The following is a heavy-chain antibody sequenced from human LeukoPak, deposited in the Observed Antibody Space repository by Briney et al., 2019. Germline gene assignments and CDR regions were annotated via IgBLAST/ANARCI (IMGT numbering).Heavy chain of an antibody. J-gene: IGHJ6*02. CDR3: ARDPIVVVPSGYYYYGMDV. CDR1: GGSISSYY. D-gene: IGHD2-2*01. Sequence: SETLSLTCTVSGGSISSYYWSWIRQPAGKGLEWIGRIYTSGSTNYNPSLESRVTMSVDTSKNQFSLKLSSVTAADTAVYYCARDPIVVVPSGYYYYGMDVWGQGTTVTVSS. V-gene: IGHV4-4*07. CDR2: IYTSGST.